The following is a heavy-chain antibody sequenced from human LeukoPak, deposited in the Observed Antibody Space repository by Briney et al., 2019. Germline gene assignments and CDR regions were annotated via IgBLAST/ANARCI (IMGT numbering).Heavy chain of an antibody. D-gene: IGHD3-3*01. J-gene: IGHJ4*02. Sequence: GGSLRLSCAASGFIFSSYSMNWVRQAPGKGLEWVSSISRSSSYIYYADSVKGRFTISRDNAKHSLYLQMNSLRAEDTAVYYCAREASGGPDYWGQGTLVTVSS. V-gene: IGHV3-21*01. CDR2: ISRSSSYI. CDR1: GFIFSSYS. CDR3: AREASGGPDY.